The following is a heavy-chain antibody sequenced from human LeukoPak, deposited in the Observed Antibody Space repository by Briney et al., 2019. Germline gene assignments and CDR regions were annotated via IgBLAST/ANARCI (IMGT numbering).Heavy chain of an antibody. CDR1: GGSIRDTTYY. V-gene: IGHV4-39*07. CDR2: IYYSGNT. CDR3: ARDTYYYDSSGYWADY. D-gene: IGHD3-22*01. J-gene: IGHJ4*02. Sequence: PSETLSLTCTVSGGSIRDTTYYWGWIRQPPGKGLEWIGSIYYSGNTYYNPSLMSRVTISVDTSKNQFSLNLSSVTAADTAVYYCARDTYYYDSSGYWADYWGQGTLVTVSS.